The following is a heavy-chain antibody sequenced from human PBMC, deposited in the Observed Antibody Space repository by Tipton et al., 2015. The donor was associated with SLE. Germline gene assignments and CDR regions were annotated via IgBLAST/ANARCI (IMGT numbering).Heavy chain of an antibody. J-gene: IGHJ4*02. CDR1: GFTLSSYW. V-gene: IGHV3-7*01. CDR2: INQDGSER. CDR3: ARVETTVSHPDY. Sequence: GSLRLSCAASGFTLSSYWMSWVRQAPGKGLEWVATINQDGSERYYVDSMKGRFTISRDNSKNSLYLQMNSLRAEDTAVYNCARVETTVSHPDYWGQGTLVTVSS. D-gene: IGHD4-17*01.